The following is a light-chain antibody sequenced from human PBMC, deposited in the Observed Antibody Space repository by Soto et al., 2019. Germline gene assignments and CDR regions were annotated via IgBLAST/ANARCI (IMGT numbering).Light chain of an antibody. CDR2: KAS. Sequence: DIQMTQSPSTLSASVGDRVTITCRASQSISSWLAWYQQKPGKAPKLLIYKASTLQSGVPSRFSGSGSGTEFTLAISSLQPDYSATYYCQQYNDNWTFGQGTKGEIK. CDR3: QQYNDNWT. J-gene: IGKJ1*01. V-gene: IGKV1-5*03. CDR1: QSISSW.